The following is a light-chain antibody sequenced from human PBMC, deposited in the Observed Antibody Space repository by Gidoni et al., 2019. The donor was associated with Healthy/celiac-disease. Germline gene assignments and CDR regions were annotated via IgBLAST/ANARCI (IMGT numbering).Light chain of an antibody. J-gene: IGKJ4*01. CDR2: DAS. CDR1: QDISNY. CDR3: QQYDNHPLT. V-gene: IGKV1-33*01. Sequence: DSQITQSPSSLSASVGDRVTITCQASQDISNYLNWYQQKPGKAPKPLIYDASNLETGVPSRFSGSGSGTDFTFTISSLQPEDIATYYCQQYDNHPLTFGGGTKVDIK.